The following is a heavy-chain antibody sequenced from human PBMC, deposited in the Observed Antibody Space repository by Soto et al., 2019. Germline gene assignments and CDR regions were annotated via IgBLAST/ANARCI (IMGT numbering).Heavy chain of an antibody. CDR1: GFTVSSTY. V-gene: IGHV3-53*01. J-gene: IGHJ4*02. CDR3: AADTGDIEVVPATT. CDR2: IYSGGST. D-gene: IGHD2-15*01. Sequence: PGGSLRLSCEASGFTVSSTYMSWVRQAPGKGLEWVSFIYSGGSTSYADSVKGRFIISRDSSKNTLYLQMNSLRAEDTAVYYCAADTGDIEVVPATTWGQGTLVTVSS.